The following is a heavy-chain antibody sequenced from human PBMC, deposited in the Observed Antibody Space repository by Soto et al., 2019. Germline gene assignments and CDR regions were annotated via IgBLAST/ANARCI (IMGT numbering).Heavy chain of an antibody. V-gene: IGHV3-72*01. CDR2: SRNSAYSYTT. CDR3: ARGRTADQTWDFDY. D-gene: IGHD6-13*01. Sequence: EVQLVESGGGLVQPGGSLRLSCEASGCTLSDHYMDWVRQAPGKGLEWVGRSRNSAYSYTTEYAASVTGRFTVSRDDSRNSLYLQMNNLKSDDTAVYYCARGRTADQTWDFDYWGQGTLVTVSS. J-gene: IGHJ4*02. CDR1: GCTLSDHY.